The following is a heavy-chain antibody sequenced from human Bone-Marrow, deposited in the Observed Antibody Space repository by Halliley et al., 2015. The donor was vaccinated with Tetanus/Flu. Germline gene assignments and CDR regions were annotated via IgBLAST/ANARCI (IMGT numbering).Heavy chain of an antibody. CDR3: ASDYYYDSSGYAFDI. CDR2: IVPISGSV. J-gene: IGHJ3*02. Sequence: QVQLVQSGAEVKKPGSSVKLSCRASGGTFHTFAFSWVRQAPGQGPGWMGGIVPISGSVRYAQKFQGRVTITADESTSTAYMEVSSLRSEDTAVYYCASDYYYDSSGYAFDIWGQGTMVTVSS. D-gene: IGHD3-22*01. CDR1: GGTFHTFA. V-gene: IGHV1-69*12.